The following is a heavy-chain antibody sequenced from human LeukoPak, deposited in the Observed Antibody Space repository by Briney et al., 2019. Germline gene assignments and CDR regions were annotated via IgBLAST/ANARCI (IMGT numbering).Heavy chain of an antibody. CDR3: ARSKWSSSFDC. D-gene: IGHD3-10*01. CDR2: IYYTGDT. J-gene: IGHJ4*02. Sequence: SETLSLTCTVSGGAISNYYWSWIRQPPGKGLEWIGYIYYTGDTKYNPSLKSRVTISVDTSKNQFSVKLTSVSAADLAVYYCARSKWSSSFDCWGLGTLVTVSS. V-gene: IGHV4-59*01. CDR1: GGAISNYY.